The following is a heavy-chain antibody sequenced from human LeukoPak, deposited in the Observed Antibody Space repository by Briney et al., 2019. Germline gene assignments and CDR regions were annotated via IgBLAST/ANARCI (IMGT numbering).Heavy chain of an antibody. CDR3: ARAYAPSGIGIY. Sequence: ASVRVSCTASGYTFTSYGISWVRRAPGQGLEWLGWISAYNGNTNYAQKLQGRVTMTTDTSTSTAYMELRSLRSDDTAVYYCARAYAPSGIGIYWGQGTLVTVSS. V-gene: IGHV1-18*01. J-gene: IGHJ4*02. CDR2: ISAYNGNT. CDR1: GYTFTSYG. D-gene: IGHD2-2*01.